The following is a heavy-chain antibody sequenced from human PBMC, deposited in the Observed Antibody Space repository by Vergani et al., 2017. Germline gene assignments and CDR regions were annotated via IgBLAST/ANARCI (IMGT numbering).Heavy chain of an antibody. D-gene: IGHD2-2*01. Sequence: QVQLQQWGAGLLKPSETLSLTCAVYGGSFSGYYWSWIRQPPGKGLEWIGEINHSGSTNYNPSLKSRVTISVDTSKNQFSLKLSSVTAADTAVYYCARRYCSSTSCYRFYYYYGMDVWGQGTTVTVSS. CDR2: INHSGST. V-gene: IGHV4-34*01. CDR1: GGSFSGYY. J-gene: IGHJ6*02. CDR3: ARRYCSSTSCYRFYYYYGMDV.